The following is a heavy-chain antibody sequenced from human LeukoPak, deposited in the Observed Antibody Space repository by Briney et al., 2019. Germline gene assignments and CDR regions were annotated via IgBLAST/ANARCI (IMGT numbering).Heavy chain of an antibody. CDR3: ARRASVGDPNYYYYYYMDV. V-gene: IGHV3-30*04. D-gene: IGHD2-21*02. Sequence: GGSLRLSCAASGFTFSSYAMHWVRQAPGKGLEWVAVISYDGSNKYYADSVKGRFTISRDNSKNTLYLQMNSLRAEDTAVYYCARRASVGDPNYYYYYYMDVWGKGTTVTVSS. CDR1: GFTFSSYA. CDR2: ISYDGSNK. J-gene: IGHJ6*03.